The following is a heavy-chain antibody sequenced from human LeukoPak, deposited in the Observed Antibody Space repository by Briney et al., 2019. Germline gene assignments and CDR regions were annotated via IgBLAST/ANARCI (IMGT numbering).Heavy chain of an antibody. CDR3: ARYPHSSGWYGDDY. CDR1: SGSISSYY. Sequence: SETLPLTCTVSSGSISSYYWSWIRQPPGKGLEWIGYIYYSGSTNYNPSLKSRVTISVDTSKNQFSLKLSSVTAADTAVYYCARYPHSSGWYGDDYWGQGTLVTVSS. CDR2: IYYSGST. V-gene: IGHV4-59*08. J-gene: IGHJ4*02. D-gene: IGHD6-19*01.